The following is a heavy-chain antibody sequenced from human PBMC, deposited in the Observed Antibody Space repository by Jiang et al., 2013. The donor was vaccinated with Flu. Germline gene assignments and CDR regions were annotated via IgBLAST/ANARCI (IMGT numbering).Heavy chain of an antibody. V-gene: IGHV4-59*01. CDR1: GGSISSYY. D-gene: IGHD3-22*01. CDR2: IYYSGST. CDR3: ARGYYYDSSGYYSDAFDI. Sequence: GSGLVKPSETLSLTCTVSGGSISSYYWSWIRQPPGKGLEWIGYIYYSGSTNYNPSLKSRVTISVDTSKNQFSLKLSSVTAADTAVYYCARGYYYDSSGYYSDAFDIWGQGTMVTVSS. J-gene: IGHJ3*02.